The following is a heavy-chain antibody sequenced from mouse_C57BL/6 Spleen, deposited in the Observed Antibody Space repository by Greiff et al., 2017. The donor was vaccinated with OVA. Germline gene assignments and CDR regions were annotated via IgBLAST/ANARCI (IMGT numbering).Heavy chain of an antibody. J-gene: IGHJ4*01. CDR1: GFSLTSYG. CDR2: IWSGGST. Sequence: QVQLQQSGPGLVQPSQSLSITCTVSGFSLTSYGVHWVRQPPGKGLEWLGVIWSGGSTDYNAAFISRLSISKDNSKSQVFFKMNSLQADDTAIYYCAKQENYGNYYAMDYWGQGTSVTVSS. CDR3: AKQENYGNYYAMDY. D-gene: IGHD2-1*01. V-gene: IGHV2-4*01.